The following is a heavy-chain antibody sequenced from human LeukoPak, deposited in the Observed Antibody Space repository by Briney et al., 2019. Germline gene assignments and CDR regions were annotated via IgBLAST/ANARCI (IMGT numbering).Heavy chain of an antibody. CDR2: SSSSGSMM. D-gene: IGHD6-19*01. Sequence: GGSLRLSCAVSGFTFSRYSMNWVRQTPEKGLEWISYSSSSGSMMYYADSVKGRFTISRDNSKNTLYLQMNSLRAEDTAVYYCAKAGYSSGWYRGDAFDIWGQGTMVTVSS. J-gene: IGHJ3*02. CDR1: GFTFSRYS. CDR3: AKAGYSSGWYRGDAFDI. V-gene: IGHV3-48*01.